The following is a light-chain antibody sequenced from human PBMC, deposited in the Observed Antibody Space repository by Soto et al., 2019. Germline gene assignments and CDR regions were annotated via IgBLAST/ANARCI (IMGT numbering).Light chain of an antibody. CDR1: QSVRTN. J-gene: IGKJ1*01. Sequence: LMTQSPDALSVSPGERATLSCRAGQSVRTNLAWYQHKPGQAPRLLISGASTRATGIPARFSGSGSGTGFTLTINSLQSEDSAIYYCQQYDYWPQTFGQGTKVDIK. V-gene: IGKV3-15*01. CDR3: QQYDYWPQT. CDR2: GAS.